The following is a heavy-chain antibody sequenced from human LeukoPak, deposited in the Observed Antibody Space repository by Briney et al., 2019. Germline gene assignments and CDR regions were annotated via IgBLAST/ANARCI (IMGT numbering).Heavy chain of an antibody. Sequence: GGSLRLSCAASGFTFSGYAMHWVRQAPGKGLVCVAGISYDGSNKYYADSVKGRFTISRDNSKNTLYLQMNSLRAEDTAVYYCGRDGAGYSSGWYGGDYWGQGTLVTVSS. J-gene: IGHJ4*02. CDR2: ISYDGSNK. CDR3: GRDGAGYSSGWYGGDY. CDR1: GFTFSGYA. V-gene: IGHV3-30-3*01. D-gene: IGHD6-19*01.